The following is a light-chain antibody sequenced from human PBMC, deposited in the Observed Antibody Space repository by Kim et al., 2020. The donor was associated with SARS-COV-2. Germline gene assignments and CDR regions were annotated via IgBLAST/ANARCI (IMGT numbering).Light chain of an antibody. CDR3: QQYGSSYT. J-gene: IGKJ2*01. CDR1: QSIDTN. CDR2: GAS. V-gene: IGKV3-15*01. Sequence: EIVMTQSPPTLSVSPGERVTLSCRASQSIDTNLAWYQQKPGQAPRLLIYGASTRATDIPARFSGSGSGTEFTLIISSLQSEDFAVYYCQQYGSSYTFGQGTKLEI.